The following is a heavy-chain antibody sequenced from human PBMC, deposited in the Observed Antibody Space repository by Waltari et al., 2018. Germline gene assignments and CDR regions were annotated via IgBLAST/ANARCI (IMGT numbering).Heavy chain of an antibody. CDR1: GASITNSNSY. J-gene: IGHJ6*03. Sequence: QLQLQESGPGLVKPSETLSLTCSVSGASITNSNSYLSWLRQPPGKGLEWIGSIYYRGSTYSSLSLKSRVTISLDTSKNQLSLKVSSVTVADTAIYFCARNMESPYNAPYYFYYMDVWGKGTTVTVSS. CDR3: ARNMESPYNAPYYFYYMDV. CDR2: IYYRGST. V-gene: IGHV4-39*01. D-gene: IGHD3-10*01.